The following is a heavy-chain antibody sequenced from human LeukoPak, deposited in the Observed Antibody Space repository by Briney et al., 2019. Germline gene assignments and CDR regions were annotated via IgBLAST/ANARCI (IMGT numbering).Heavy chain of an antibody. J-gene: IGHJ3*02. Sequence: PSETLSLTCTVSGGSISSGSYYRSWIRQPAGKGLEWIGRIYTSGSTNYNPSLKSRVTISVDTSKNQFSLKLSSVTAADTAVYYCARDVAIFGVVDAFDIWGQGTMVTVSS. CDR1: GGSISSGSYY. V-gene: IGHV4-61*02. CDR3: ARDVAIFGVVDAFDI. D-gene: IGHD3-3*02. CDR2: IYTSGST.